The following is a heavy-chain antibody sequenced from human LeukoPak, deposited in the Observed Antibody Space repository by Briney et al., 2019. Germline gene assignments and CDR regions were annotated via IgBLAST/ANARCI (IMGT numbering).Heavy chain of an antibody. CDR2: IRSKAYGGTT. Sequence: GGSLRLSCTASGFTFGDYAMSWVRQAPGKGLEWVGFIRSKAYGGTTEYAASVKGRFTISRDDSKSIAYLQMNSLKTEDTAVYYCTRSTLRFLEWSRGGLYYFDYWGQGTLVTVSS. V-gene: IGHV3-49*04. CDR3: TRSTLRFLEWSRGGLYYFDY. D-gene: IGHD3-3*01. J-gene: IGHJ4*02. CDR1: GFTFGDYA.